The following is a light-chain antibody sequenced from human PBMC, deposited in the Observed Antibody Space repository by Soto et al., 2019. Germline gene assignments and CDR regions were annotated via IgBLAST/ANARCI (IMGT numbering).Light chain of an antibody. Sequence: QSALTQPASVSGSPGQSIAISCTGTSSEVGNYNYVSWYQQHPDKAPKLMIFDVSNRPSGVSDRFSGSKSGNTASLTISGLQADDEADYYCTSYTSSSTYVFGTGTKVTVL. CDR1: SSEVGNYNY. CDR3: TSYTSSSTYV. J-gene: IGLJ1*01. V-gene: IGLV2-14*01. CDR2: DVS.